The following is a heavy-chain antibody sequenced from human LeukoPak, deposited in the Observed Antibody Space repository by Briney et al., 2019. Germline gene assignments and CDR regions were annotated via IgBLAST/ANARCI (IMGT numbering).Heavy chain of an antibody. CDR2: MSPNSGNT. D-gene: IGHD2-15*01. Sequence: ASVKVSCKASGYTFPRYDINWVGQATGQGREWMGWMSPNSGNTGYAQKFHGRVTMTRNTSISTAYMELSSLRSEDTAVYYCARGGGSWAYYYYYYMDVWGKGTTVTISS. CDR3: ARGGGSWAYYYYYYMDV. J-gene: IGHJ6*03. V-gene: IGHV1-8*01. CDR1: GYTFPRYD.